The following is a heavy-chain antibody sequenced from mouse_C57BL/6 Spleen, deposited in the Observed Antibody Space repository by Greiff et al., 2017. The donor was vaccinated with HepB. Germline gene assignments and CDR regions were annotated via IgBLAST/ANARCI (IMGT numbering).Heavy chain of an antibody. CDR1: GYTFTSYT. J-gene: IGHJ3*01. CDR3: ARFTTGFWFAY. D-gene: IGHD4-1*02. Sequence: VKLMESGAELARPGASVKMSCKASGYTFTSYTMHWVKQRPGQGLEWIGYINPSSGYTKYNQKFKDKATLTADKSSSTAYMQLSSLTSEDSAVYYCARFTTGFWFAYWGQGTLVTVSA. V-gene: IGHV1-4*01. CDR2: INPSSGYT.